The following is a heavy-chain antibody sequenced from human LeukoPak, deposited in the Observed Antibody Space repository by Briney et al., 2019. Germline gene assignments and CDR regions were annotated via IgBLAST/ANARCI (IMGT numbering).Heavy chain of an antibody. D-gene: IGHD6-19*01. J-gene: IGHJ4*02. V-gene: IGHV4-39*01. CDR3: ARQDPYTTGWHFDY. CDR1: VGFISTSSYY. Sequence: PSEPLSLTCTVSVGFISTSSYYGGWVRRPRGKGLEWIGSIYSSASTYYNPSLKSRVTLSVDTPKNQFSLTLSSVTAADTAVYYCARQDPYTTGWHFDYWGQGTLVTVSS. CDR2: IYSSAST.